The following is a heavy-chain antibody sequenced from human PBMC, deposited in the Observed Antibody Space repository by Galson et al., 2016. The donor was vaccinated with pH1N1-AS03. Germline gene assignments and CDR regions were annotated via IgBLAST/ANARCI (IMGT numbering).Heavy chain of an antibody. V-gene: IGHV1-18*01. CDR2: ISAYNGNT. CDR1: GYTFTNYG. J-gene: IGHJ4*02. Sequence: SVKVSCKASGYTFTNYGISWVRQAPGQGLEWMGWISAYNGNTNYAQKLQGRVTLTTVTSTSTAYMELRSLRSADTAVYYCARGWPDYGGDSFLGWDHWGQGSLVTVSS. D-gene: IGHD4-23*01. CDR3: ARGWPDYGGDSFLGWDH.